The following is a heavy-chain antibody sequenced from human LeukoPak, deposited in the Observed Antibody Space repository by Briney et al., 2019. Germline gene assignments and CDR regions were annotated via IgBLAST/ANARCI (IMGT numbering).Heavy chain of an antibody. D-gene: IGHD3-10*01. J-gene: IGHJ4*02. CDR3: AKSILQYGSGSYYFDY. CDR1: GFTFSSYS. V-gene: IGHV3-23*01. CDR2: ISGSGGST. Sequence: GGSLRLSCAASGFTFSSYSMNWVRQAPGKGLEWVSAISGSGGSTYYADSVKGRFTISRDNSKNTLYLQMNSLRAEDTAVYYCAKSILQYGSGSYYFDYWGQGTLVTVSS.